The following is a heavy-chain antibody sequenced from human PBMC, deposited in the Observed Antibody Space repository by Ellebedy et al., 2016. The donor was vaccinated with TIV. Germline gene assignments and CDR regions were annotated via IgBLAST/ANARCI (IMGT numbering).Heavy chain of an antibody. CDR1: GFTFSSYS. Sequence: GESLKISCAASGFTFSSYSMNWVRQAPGKGLEWVSSISSSSSYIYYADSVKGRFTISRDNAKSSLYLQMNSLRAEDTAVYYCARGPDSSSWYSVSDYWGQGTLVTVSS. D-gene: IGHD6-13*01. CDR2: ISSSSSYI. V-gene: IGHV3-21*01. J-gene: IGHJ4*02. CDR3: ARGPDSSSWYSVSDY.